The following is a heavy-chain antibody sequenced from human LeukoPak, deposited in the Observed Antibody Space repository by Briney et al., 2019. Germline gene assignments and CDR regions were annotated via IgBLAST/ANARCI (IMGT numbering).Heavy chain of an antibody. CDR2: ISSSSSTI. Sequence: GGSLRLSCAASGFTFSSYSMNWVRQAPGKGLEWVSYISSSSSTIYYADSVKGRFTISRDNAKNSLYLQMNSLRPEDTALYYCATEGGYWGQGTLVTVSS. CDR1: GFTFSSYS. V-gene: IGHV3-48*04. J-gene: IGHJ4*02. D-gene: IGHD1-14*01. CDR3: ATEGGY.